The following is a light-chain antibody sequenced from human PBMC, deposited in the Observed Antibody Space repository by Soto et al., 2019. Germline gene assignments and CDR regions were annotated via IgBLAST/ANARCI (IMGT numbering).Light chain of an antibody. CDR1: QGIANY. CDR2: AAS. Sequence: DIQMTQSPSSLSASVGDRITIACRASQGIANYVAWYQQRPGKDPKLLISAASTLQSGVPSRFSGRGSGTDFTITISNLQPEDVATYYCQKYDSVPFTFGPGTKVAFK. CDR3: QKYDSVPFT. V-gene: IGKV1-27*01. J-gene: IGKJ3*01.